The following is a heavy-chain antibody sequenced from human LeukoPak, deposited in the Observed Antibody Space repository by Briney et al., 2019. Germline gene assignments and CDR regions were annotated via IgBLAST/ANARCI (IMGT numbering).Heavy chain of an antibody. D-gene: IGHD2-8*01. CDR1: GFTFSSYG. CDR3: AKDRDCTNGVCYYFDY. CDR2: IRYDGSNK. J-gene: IGHJ4*02. Sequence: GGSLRLSCAASGFTFSSYGMHWVRQAPGKGLEWVAFIRYDGSNKYYADSVKGRFTISRDNSKNTLYLQMNSLRAEDTAVYYCAKDRDCTNGVCYYFDYWGQGTLVTVSS. V-gene: IGHV3-30*02.